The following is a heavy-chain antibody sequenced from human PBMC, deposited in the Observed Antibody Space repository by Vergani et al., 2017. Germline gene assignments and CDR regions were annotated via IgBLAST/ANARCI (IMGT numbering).Heavy chain of an antibody. CDR1: GFTFSSYG. CDR3: AKVHIGVATSGDSMYV. V-gene: IGHV3-30*02. Sequence: QVQLVESGGGVVQPGGSLRLSCAASGFTFSSYGMHWVRQAPGKGLEWVAFIRDDGSNKYYADSVKGRFTISRDNSKNTLYLQMNSLRAEDTAVYYCAKVHIGVATSGDSMYVWGQGTTVTVSS. CDR2: IRDDGSNK. J-gene: IGHJ6*02. D-gene: IGHD6-19*01.